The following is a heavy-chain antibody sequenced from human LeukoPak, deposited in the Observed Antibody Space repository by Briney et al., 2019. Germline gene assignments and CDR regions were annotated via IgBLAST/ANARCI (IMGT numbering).Heavy chain of an antibody. J-gene: IGHJ4*02. CDR1: EFTFTSYG. CDR2: LRYDGSNR. V-gene: IGHV3-30*02. D-gene: IGHD3-10*02. Sequence: PGGSLRLSCVASEFTFTSYGMHWVRQAPGRGLEWVAFLRYDGSNRSYADSVKGRFTISRDNSKNTLYLQMNSLRAEDTAVYYCAKDVDLFGELYFDSWGQGTLVIVSS. CDR3: AKDVDLFGELYFDS.